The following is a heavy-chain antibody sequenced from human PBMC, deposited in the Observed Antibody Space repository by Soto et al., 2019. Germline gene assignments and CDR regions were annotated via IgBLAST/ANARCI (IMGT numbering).Heavy chain of an antibody. V-gene: IGHV3-74*01. Sequence: EVQLVESGGGLVQPGGSLRLSCAASGFTFSTYWMHWVRQAPEKGLLWVSDINGDGSYTAFADSVKGRFTISRDNAKNTVYLQMQSLKVEDTAVYLCVRTWQGFDLWGPGTMVTVSS. CDR1: GFTFSTYW. J-gene: IGHJ3*01. CDR3: VRTWQGFDL. CDR2: INGDGSYT.